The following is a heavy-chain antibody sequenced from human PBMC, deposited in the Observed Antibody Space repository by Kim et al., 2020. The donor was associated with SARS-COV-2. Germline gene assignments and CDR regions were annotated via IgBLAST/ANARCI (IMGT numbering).Heavy chain of an antibody. CDR2: IYYSGST. CDR1: GGSISSSSYY. D-gene: IGHD3-16*01. V-gene: IGHV4-39*01. Sequence: SETLSLTCTVSGGSISSSSYYWGIRQPPGKGLEWIGSIYYSGSTYYNPSLKSRVTISVDTSKNQFSLKLSSVTAADTAVYYCARLGGQLSTYYFDYWGQGTLVTVSS. J-gene: IGHJ4*02. CDR3: ARLGGQLSTYYFDY.